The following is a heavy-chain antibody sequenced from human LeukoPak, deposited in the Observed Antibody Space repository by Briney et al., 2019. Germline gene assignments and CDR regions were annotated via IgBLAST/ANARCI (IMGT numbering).Heavy chain of an antibody. D-gene: IGHD2-2*01. J-gene: IGHJ5*02. CDR3: AREYCSSTSCYLWFDP. Sequence: PGGSLRLSCAASGFTVSSNYMSWVRQAPGKGLEWVSVTYSGGSTYYADSVKGRFTISRHNSKNTLYLQMNSLRAEDTAVYYCAREYCSSTSCYLWFDPWGQGTLVTVSS. V-gene: IGHV3-53*04. CDR2: TYSGGST. CDR1: GFTVSSNY.